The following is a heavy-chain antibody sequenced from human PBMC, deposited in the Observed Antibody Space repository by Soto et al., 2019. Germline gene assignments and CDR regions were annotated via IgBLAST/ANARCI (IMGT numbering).Heavy chain of an antibody. CDR1: GGSFSGYY. CDR3: ARWGAIRFLEWLTDYYYGMDV. J-gene: IGHJ6*02. Sequence: KPSETLSLTCAVYGGSFSGYYWSWIRQPPGKGLEWIGEINHSGSTNYNPSLKSRVTISVDTSKNQFSLKLSSVTAADTAVYYCARWGAIRFLEWLTDYYYGMDVWRQGTTVTVSS. V-gene: IGHV4-34*01. CDR2: INHSGST. D-gene: IGHD3-3*01.